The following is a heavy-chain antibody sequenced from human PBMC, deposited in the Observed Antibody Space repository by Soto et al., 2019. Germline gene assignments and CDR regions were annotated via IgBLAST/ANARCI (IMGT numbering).Heavy chain of an antibody. CDR2: INHSGST. D-gene: IGHD3-22*01. CDR1: GWSFSGYY. J-gene: IGHJ4*02. CDR3: ARGLRYYYDSSGYFDY. Sequence: SETLSLSCAVYGWSFSGYYWSWIRQPPGKGLEWIGEINHSGSTNYNPSLKSRVTISVDTSKNQFSLKLSSVTAADTAVYYCARGLRYYYDSSGYFDYWGQGTLVTVS. V-gene: IGHV4-34*01.